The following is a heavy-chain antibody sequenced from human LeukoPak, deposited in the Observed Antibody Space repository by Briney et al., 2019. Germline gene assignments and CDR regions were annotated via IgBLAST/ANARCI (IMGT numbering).Heavy chain of an antibody. D-gene: IGHD6-13*01. CDR3: ARMSSWLPDY. CDR2: IYHSGST. J-gene: IGHJ4*02. Sequence: SETLSLTCAVSGYSLSSGYYWGWIRPPPGKGLEWIGSIYHSGSTYYNPSLKSRVTISVDTSKNQFSLKLSSVTAADTAVYYCARMSSWLPDYWGQGTLVTVSS. V-gene: IGHV4-38-2*01. CDR1: GYSLSSGYY.